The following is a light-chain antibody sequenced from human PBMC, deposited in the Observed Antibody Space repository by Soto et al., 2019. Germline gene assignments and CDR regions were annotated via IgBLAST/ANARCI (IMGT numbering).Light chain of an antibody. Sequence: QSVLTQPPSVSAAPGQKVTISCSGSSSNIGRNFLSWYQQLPGTGPKLLIYDNGKRPSGTPERFYGSKSGMSATLAITGLQTGDEADYYCGTWDSSLKAWLFGSGTKLTVL. CDR2: DNG. CDR1: SSNIGRNF. J-gene: IGLJ3*02. V-gene: IGLV1-51*01. CDR3: GTWDSSLKAWL.